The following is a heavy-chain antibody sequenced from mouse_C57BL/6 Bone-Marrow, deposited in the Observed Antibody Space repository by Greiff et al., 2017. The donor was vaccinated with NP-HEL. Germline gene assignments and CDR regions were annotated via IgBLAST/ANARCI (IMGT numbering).Heavy chain of an antibody. V-gene: IGHV1-54*01. Sequence: VKLMESGAELVRPGTSVKVSCKASGYAFTNYLIEWVKQRPGQGLEWIGVINPGSGGTNYNEKFKGKATLTADKSSSTAYMQLSSLTSEDSAVYFCAREAYSFDYWGQGTTLTVSS. CDR1: GYAFTNYL. D-gene: IGHD6-1*01. CDR2: INPGSGGT. J-gene: IGHJ2*01. CDR3: AREAYSFDY.